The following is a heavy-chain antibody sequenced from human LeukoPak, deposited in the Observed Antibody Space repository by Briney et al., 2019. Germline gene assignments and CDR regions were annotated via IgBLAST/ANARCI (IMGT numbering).Heavy chain of an antibody. CDR2: IYFSGGT. J-gene: IGHJ4*02. D-gene: IGHD6-19*01. CDR3: ARDSGGYSRTAY. V-gene: IGHV4-30-4*01. Sequence: SETLSLTCAVYGGSFSSYYWSWIRQPPGKGLEWIGYIYFSGGTYYNPSLKSRVTISVDTSKNQFSLKLTSVTAADTAVYYCARDSGGYSRTAYWGQGTLVTVSS. CDR1: GGSFSSYY.